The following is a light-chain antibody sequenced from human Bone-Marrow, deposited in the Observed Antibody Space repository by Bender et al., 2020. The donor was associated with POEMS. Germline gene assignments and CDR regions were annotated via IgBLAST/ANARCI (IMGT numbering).Light chain of an antibody. CDR2: HNS. Sequence: QSVLTQPPSASGTPGQRVSISCSGDVTNIGSDYVYWYQHLPGSAPKLLIYHNSQRPSGVPARFSGSKSGTSASLAISDIQSEDEGDYYCSSWDDSLSGWVFGGGTKLTVL. CDR3: SSWDDSLSGWV. CDR1: VTNIGSDY. V-gene: IGLV1-47*01. J-gene: IGLJ3*02.